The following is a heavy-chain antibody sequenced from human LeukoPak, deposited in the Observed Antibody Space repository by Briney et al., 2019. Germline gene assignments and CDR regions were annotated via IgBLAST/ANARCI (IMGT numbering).Heavy chain of an antibody. V-gene: IGHV1-2*02. CDR3: ARGRGRYDYVWGSYRYQSHFDY. J-gene: IGHJ4*02. CDR1: GYXFTGYY. CDR2: INPNSGGT. D-gene: IGHD3-16*02. Sequence: ASVKVSCKASGYXFTGYYIHWVRQAPGQGLEWMGWINPNSGGTNYAQKFQGRVTMTRDTSISTAYMELSRLRSDDTAVYYCARGRGRYDYVWGSYRYQSHFDYWGQGTLVTVSS.